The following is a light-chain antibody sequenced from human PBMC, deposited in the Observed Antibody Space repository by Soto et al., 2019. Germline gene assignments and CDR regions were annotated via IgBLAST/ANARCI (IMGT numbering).Light chain of an antibody. CDR2: AAS. Sequence: DLQMTQSPSSLSASVGDRVTITCRASQSISSYLNWYQQKPGKAPKLLIYAASSLQSGVPSRFSGSGSGTDFTLTISSLQPEDFATYYCQQRGTFGQGTKVEIK. CDR3: QQRGT. V-gene: IGKV1-39*01. CDR1: QSISSY. J-gene: IGKJ1*01.